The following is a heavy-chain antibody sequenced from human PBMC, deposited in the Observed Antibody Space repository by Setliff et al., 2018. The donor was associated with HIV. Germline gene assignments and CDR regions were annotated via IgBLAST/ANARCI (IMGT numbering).Heavy chain of an antibody. CDR3: ARRDGRSMNAFEI. Sequence: GESLKISCKAVDYTFTTYWIGWVRQMPGEGLEWMGIIYPEDSNIKYNPSFQNQVTISADKSISTAYLQVHNLKASDTATYYCARRDGRSMNAFEIWGPGTMITVSS. V-gene: IGHV5-51*01. D-gene: IGHD6-13*01. CDR2: IYPEDSNI. CDR1: DYTFTTYW. J-gene: IGHJ3*02.